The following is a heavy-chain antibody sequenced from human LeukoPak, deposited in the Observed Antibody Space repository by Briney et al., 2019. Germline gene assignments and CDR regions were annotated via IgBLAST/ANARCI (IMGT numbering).Heavy chain of an antibody. CDR2: IYYSGST. J-gene: IGHJ3*02. V-gene: IGHV4-59*01. CDR1: GGSISSYY. Sequence: SETLSLTCTVSGGSISSYYWSWIRQPPGKGLEWIGYIYYSGSTNYNPSLKSRVTISVDTSKNQFSQKLSSVTAADTAVYYCARRKGAFDIWGQGTMVTVSS. CDR3: ARRKGAFDI.